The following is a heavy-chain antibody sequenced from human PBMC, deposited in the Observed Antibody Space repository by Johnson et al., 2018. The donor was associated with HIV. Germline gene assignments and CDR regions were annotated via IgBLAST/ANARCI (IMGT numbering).Heavy chain of an antibody. CDR1: GFTFSSYW. CDR3: AKGYNLNYCES. J-gene: IGHJ3*01. Sequence: VQLVESGGGVVQPGRSLRLSCAASGFTFSSYWMHWVRQAPGKGLVWVSRINSDGSSTSYADSVKGRFTNSRDNAKNSLYLQMNSLIAEDTALYYCAKGYNLNYCESWGQGTMVTVSS. CDR2: INSDGSST. V-gene: IGHV3-74*02. D-gene: IGHD1-7*01.